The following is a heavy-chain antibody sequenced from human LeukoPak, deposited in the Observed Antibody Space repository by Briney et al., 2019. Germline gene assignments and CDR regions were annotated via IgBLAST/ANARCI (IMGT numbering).Heavy chain of an antibody. V-gene: IGHV4-34*01. Sequence: PSETLSHTCAVNVGSFSGYYWSWIRKPPGKGLEWMGEINHSGSTNYNPPPTSGVTISVDTSKHQFSLKLSSVTAADTAVYYCARELPFSGSYYFDYWGQGTLVTVSS. CDR2: INHSGST. CDR1: VGSFSGYY. CDR3: ARELPFSGSYYFDY. D-gene: IGHD1-26*01. J-gene: IGHJ4*02.